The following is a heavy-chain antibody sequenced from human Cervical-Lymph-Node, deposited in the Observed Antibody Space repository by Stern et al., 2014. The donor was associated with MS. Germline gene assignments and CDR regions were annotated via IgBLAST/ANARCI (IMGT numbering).Heavy chain of an antibody. Sequence: VQLLESGGGVVPPGRSLRLSCAASGSTFSQSAMHWVRQAPGKALEWVAVISHDGSNKQYGDSVKGRLAISRDNSRNTLSLEIYSLRAEDTAVYYCVRTESFYYYDGMDVWGHGTTVIVSS. CDR3: VRTESFYYYDGMDV. CDR2: ISHDGSNK. CDR1: GSTFSQSA. V-gene: IGHV3-30*09. J-gene: IGHJ6*02.